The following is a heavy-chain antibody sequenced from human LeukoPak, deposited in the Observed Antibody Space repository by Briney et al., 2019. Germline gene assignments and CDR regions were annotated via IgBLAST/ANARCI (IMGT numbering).Heavy chain of an antibody. D-gene: IGHD2-15*01. CDR3: ARMSPLGYCSGGICYMDY. Sequence: GGSLRLSCAASGFTVTDNYMSWVRQAPGQGLERVSILYSGGSTYYADSVKGRFTISRDSSKNAVFLQMSSLRAEDTAVYYCARMSPLGYCSGGICYMDYWGQGTLVTVSS. V-gene: IGHV3-53*01. CDR1: GFTVTDNY. J-gene: IGHJ4*02. CDR2: LYSGGST.